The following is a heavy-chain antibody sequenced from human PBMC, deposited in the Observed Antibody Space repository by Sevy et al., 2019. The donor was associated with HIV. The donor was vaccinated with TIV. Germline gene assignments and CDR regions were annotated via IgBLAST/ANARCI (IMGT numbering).Heavy chain of an antibody. CDR1: GFTFSSYG. D-gene: IGHD5-12*01. CDR3: AKWSMGGARWLQLGAFDI. J-gene: IGHJ3*02. Sequence: GGSLRLSCAASGFTFSSYGMHWVRQAPGKGLEWVAVISCDGSNKYYGDSVKGRFTISRDNSKNTLYLQMNSLRAEDTAVYHCAKWSMGGARWLQLGAFDIWGQGTMVTVSS. CDR2: ISCDGSNK. V-gene: IGHV3-30*18.